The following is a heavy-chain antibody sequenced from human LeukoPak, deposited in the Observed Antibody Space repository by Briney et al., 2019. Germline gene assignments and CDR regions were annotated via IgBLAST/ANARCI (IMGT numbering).Heavy chain of an antibody. CDR2: IYSGGST. CDR3: VRVQVGGTFDY. CDR1: GFTVSSNF. V-gene: IGHV3-66*01. J-gene: IGHJ4*02. Sequence: GGSLRLSCAASGFTVSSNFMSWVRQAPGKGLEWVSVIYSGGSTYYADSVKGRFTISRDNSKNTLYLQMSSLRAEDTAVYYCVRVQVGGTFDYWGQGTLVTVSS.